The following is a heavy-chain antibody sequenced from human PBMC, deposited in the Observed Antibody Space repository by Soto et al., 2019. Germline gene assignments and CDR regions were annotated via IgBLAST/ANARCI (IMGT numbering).Heavy chain of an antibody. Sequence: GASVKVSCKASGGTFSSYAISWVRQAPGQGLEWMGGIIPIFGTANYAQKFQGRVTITADKSTSTAYMELSSLRSEDTAVYYCASPNVGIVGATNGFDYWGQGTLVTVYS. V-gene: IGHV1-69*06. J-gene: IGHJ4*02. CDR1: GGTFSSYA. CDR2: IIPIFGTA. D-gene: IGHD1-26*01. CDR3: ASPNVGIVGATNGFDY.